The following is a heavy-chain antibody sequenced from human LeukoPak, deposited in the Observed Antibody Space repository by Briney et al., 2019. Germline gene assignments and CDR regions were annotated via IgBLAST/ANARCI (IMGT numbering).Heavy chain of an antibody. CDR2: IYPGDSDT. D-gene: IGHD2-2*01. J-gene: IGHJ4*02. CDR1: GYSFTSYW. V-gene: IGHV5-51*01. Sequence: GASLKISCKGSGYSFTSYWIGWVRQMPGKGLEWMGIIYPGDSDTRYSPSFQGQATISADKSISTAYLQWSSLKASDTAMYYCARGVVVPADLFDYWGQGTLVTVSS. CDR3: ARGVVVPADLFDY.